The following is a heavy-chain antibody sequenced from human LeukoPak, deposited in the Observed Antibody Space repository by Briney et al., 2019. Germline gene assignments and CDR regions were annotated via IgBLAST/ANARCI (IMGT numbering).Heavy chain of an antibody. D-gene: IGHD6-13*01. CDR2: MNPNSGNT. J-gene: IGHJ4*02. V-gene: IGHV1-8*01. CDR3: ARGRGIAAAGDFGY. Sequence: ASVKVSCKASRYTFTSYDINWVRQATGQGLEWLGWMNPNSGNTGYAQKFQGRVTMTRNTSISTAYMELSSLRSEDTAVYYCARGRGIAAAGDFGYWGQGTLVTVSS. CDR1: RYTFTSYD.